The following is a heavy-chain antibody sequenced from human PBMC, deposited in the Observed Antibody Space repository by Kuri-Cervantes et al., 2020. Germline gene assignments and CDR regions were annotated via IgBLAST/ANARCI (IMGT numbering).Heavy chain of an antibody. CDR3: ARGASTTVTTYLDYFDY. D-gene: IGHD4-17*01. V-gene: IGHV3-48*01. CDR2: ISSSSSTI. J-gene: IGHJ4*02. Sequence: GGSLRLSCAASGFTFSSYSMNWVRQAPGKGLEWVSYISSSSSTIYYADSVKGRFTISRDNAKNSLYLQMNSLRAADTAVYYCARGASTTVTTYLDYFDYWGQGTLVTVSS. CDR1: GFTFSSYS.